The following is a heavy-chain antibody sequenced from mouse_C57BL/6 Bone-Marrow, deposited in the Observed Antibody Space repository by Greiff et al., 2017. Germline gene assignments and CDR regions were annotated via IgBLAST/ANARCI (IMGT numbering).Heavy chain of an antibody. Sequence: EVQVVESGGGLVKPGGSLKLSCEASGFTFSDYGMHWVRQAPGKGLEWVAYISSGSSTNNYEDTVKGRFTFSRDNTKNTMFLQITSLRSEDTAMYYCARGIVAVEYWGRGNAVTVSA. V-gene: IGHV5-17*01. CDR1: GFTFSDYG. J-gene: IGHJ4*01. D-gene: IGHD2-12*01. CDR2: ISSGSSTN. CDR3: ARGIVAVEY.